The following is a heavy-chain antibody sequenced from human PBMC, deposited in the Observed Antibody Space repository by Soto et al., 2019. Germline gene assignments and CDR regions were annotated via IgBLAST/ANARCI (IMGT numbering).Heavy chain of an antibody. CDR1: GFIFSDYE. CDR2: IKSKVDGGTA. D-gene: IGHD2-2*01. J-gene: IGHJ6*02. Sequence: GGSLRLSCAASGFIFSDYEINWVRQAPGKGLEWLGRIKSKVDGGTADYVAATKGRFSISRDDLKNMLYLQMNSLKPDDTAVYYCTTLSYLYYDGMDVWGQGTTVTVSS. V-gene: IGHV3-15*01. CDR3: TTLSYLYYDGMDV.